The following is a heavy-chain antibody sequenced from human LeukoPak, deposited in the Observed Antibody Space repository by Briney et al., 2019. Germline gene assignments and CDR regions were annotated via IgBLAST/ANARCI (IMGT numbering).Heavy chain of an antibody. CDR2: IYYSGST. D-gene: IGHD4-23*01. J-gene: IGHJ6*02. Sequence: SETLSLTCTVSGGSISSYYWSWIRQLPGKGLEWIGYIYYSGSTNYNPSLKSRVTISVDTSKNQFSLKLSSVTAADTAVYYCARHPVVTSIIGDYYYGMDVWGQGTTVTVSS. V-gene: IGHV4-59*08. CDR3: ARHPVVTSIIGDYYYGMDV. CDR1: GGSISSYY.